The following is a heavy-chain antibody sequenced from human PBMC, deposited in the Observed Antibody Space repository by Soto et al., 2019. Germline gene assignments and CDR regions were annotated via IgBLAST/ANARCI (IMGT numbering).Heavy chain of an antibody. J-gene: IGHJ6*02. V-gene: IGHV1-18*01. D-gene: IGHD2-2*01. CDR1: GYIFSTYG. CDR2: ISGYNGNT. Sequence: QAQLVQSGAEVKKPGASVKVSCKASGYIFSTYGITWVRQAPGQGLEWMGWISGYNGNTDDGQKLQGRVSMTIETSTSTAYMELRCLIADDTAVYYCARAERHSTSWYAMDVWGQGTTVIVSS. CDR3: ARAERHSTSWYAMDV.